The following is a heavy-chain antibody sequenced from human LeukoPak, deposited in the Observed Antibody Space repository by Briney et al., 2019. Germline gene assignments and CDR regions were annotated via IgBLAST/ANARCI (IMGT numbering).Heavy chain of an antibody. CDR2: INQGGSGK. D-gene: IGHD3-10*01. J-gene: IGHJ4*02. CDR1: SFTFSGYW. V-gene: IGHV3-7*01. Sequence: QPGGSLRLSCAASSFTFSGYWMSWVRQAPGKGLEWVANINQGGSGKNYVDSVKGRFTISRDNAKNSLYLQMNSLRAEDTAVYFCARDSLGSGSYYDYWGQGTLVTVSS. CDR3: ARDSLGSGSYYDY.